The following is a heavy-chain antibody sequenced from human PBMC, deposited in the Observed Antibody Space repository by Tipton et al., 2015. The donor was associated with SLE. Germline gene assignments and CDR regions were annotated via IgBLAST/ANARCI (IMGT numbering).Heavy chain of an antibody. CDR2: INHSGST. D-gene: IGHD1-26*01. Sequence: TLSLTCAVYGGSFSGYYWSWIRQSPGKGLEWIGEINHSGSTNYDPSLKSRVTISVDTSKNQFSLTLSSVTAADTAVYYCARGATYYYMDVWGKGTTVTVSS. CDR1: GGSFSGYY. V-gene: IGHV4-34*01. CDR3: ARGATYYYMDV. J-gene: IGHJ6*03.